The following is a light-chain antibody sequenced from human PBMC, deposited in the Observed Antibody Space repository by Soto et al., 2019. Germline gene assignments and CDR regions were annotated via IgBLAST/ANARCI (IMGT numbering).Light chain of an antibody. CDR2: DAS. CDR1: QTVRNNY. J-gene: IGKJ4*01. CDR3: QQYGSSPT. Sequence: EIVLTQSPGTLSLSPGERATLSCRASQTVRNNYLAWYQQKPGQAPRLLIYDASSRATGIPDRFSGSGSGTDFTLTISRLEPEDFAVYYCQQYGSSPTFGGGTKVDIK. V-gene: IGKV3-20*01.